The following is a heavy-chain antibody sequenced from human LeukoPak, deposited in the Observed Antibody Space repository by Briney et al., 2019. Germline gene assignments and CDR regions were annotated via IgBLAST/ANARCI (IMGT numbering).Heavy chain of an antibody. V-gene: IGHV1-8*01. J-gene: IGHJ6*03. Sequence: ASVKVSCKAFGYTFTSYDINWVRQATGQGLEWMGWMNPNNGNTGYAQKFQGRVTMTRNTTISTAYMELSSLRSEDTAVYYCARVYHDILPGYVFYMDVWGKGTTVTVSS. CDR2: MNPNNGNT. CDR1: GYTFTSYD. CDR3: ARVYHDILPGYVFYMDV. D-gene: IGHD3-9*01.